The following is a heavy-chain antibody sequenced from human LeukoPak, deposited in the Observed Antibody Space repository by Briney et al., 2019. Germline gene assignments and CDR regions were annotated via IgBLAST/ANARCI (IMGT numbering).Heavy chain of an antibody. J-gene: IGHJ4*02. D-gene: IGHD2-21*01. CDR2: ISGSGGTT. CDR1: GITLSNYG. CDR3: AKRGVVIRAILVGFHKEAYYFDS. V-gene: IGHV3-23*01. Sequence: GGSLRLSCAVSGITLSNYGMSWGREAPGEGLGWVAGISGSGGTTNYADSVKGRFTISRDNPKNTLFLHMNSLRAEDTAVYFCAKRGVVIRAILVGFHKEAYYFDSWGQGALVTVS.